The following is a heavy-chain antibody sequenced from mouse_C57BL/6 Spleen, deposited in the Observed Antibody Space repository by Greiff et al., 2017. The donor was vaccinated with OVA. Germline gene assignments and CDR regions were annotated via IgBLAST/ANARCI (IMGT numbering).Heavy chain of an antibody. J-gene: IGHJ4*01. Sequence: VKLIESGAELLKPGASVKLSCKAPGYTFTGYWIEWVKQRPGHGLEWIGEILPGSGSTNYNEKFKGKATFTADTSSNTAYMQLSSLTTEDSAIYYCARGGSRYYYAMDYWGQGTSVTVSS. V-gene: IGHV1-9*01. CDR1: GYTFTGYW. CDR2: ILPGSGST. CDR3: ARGGSRYYYAMDY.